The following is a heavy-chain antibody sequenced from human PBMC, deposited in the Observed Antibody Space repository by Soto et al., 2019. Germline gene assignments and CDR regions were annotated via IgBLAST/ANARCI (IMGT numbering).Heavy chain of an antibody. CDR3: ASGGYSSSPHRRPANWFDP. Sequence: PSETLSLTCAVYGGSFSGYYWSWIRQPPGKGLEWIGEINHSGSTNYNPSLKSRVTISVDTSKNQFSLKLSSVTAADTAVYYCASGGYSSSPHRRPANWFDPWGQGTLVT. CDR2: INHSGST. J-gene: IGHJ5*02. CDR1: GGSFSGYY. V-gene: IGHV4-34*01. D-gene: IGHD6-13*01.